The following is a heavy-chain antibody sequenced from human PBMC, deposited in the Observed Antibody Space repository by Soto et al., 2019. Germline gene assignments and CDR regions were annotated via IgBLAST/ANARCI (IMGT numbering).Heavy chain of an antibody. CDR2: INTDGSVT. Sequence: GGSLRLSCAGSGFTFNNFWMHWVRHAPGKGLMWVARINTDGSVTSHADSVKGRFSISRDNAKSTLYLQMNSLRAEDSARYYCARQTGLGATNYWGRGTLVTVSS. CDR3: ARQTGLGATNY. V-gene: IGHV3-74*01. D-gene: IGHD1-26*01. CDR1: GFTFNNFW. J-gene: IGHJ4*02.